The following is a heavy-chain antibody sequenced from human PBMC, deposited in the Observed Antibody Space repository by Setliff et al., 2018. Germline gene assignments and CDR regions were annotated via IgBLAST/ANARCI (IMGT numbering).Heavy chain of an antibody. CDR1: GASVTSFDYY. CDR3: ARTHCTTTSCFYFHY. D-gene: IGHD2-2*01. Sequence: SETLSLTRTVSGASVTSFDYYWSWIRQPPGKGLEYIGHISHGVSTSYSPSLKSRLSISADTSKNQFSLKLTSVTAADTAVYYCARTHCTTTSCFYFHYWGQGTVVTVSS. J-gene: IGHJ4*02. CDR2: ISHGVST. V-gene: IGHV4-30-4*01.